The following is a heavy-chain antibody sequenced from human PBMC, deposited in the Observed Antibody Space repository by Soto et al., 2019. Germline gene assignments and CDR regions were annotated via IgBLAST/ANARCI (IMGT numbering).Heavy chain of an antibody. V-gene: IGHV1-2*02. D-gene: IGHD6-13*01. CDR1: GYTFTGYY. CDR2: INPNSGGT. Sequence: QVQLVQSGAEVKKPGASVKVSCKASGYTFTGYYMHWVRQAPGQGLEWMGWINPNSGGTNYAQKFQGRVTMTRDTSISTAYMELSRLRSDDTAVYYCARDRDIAADSDEARGWFDPWGQGTLVTVSS. CDR3: ARDRDIAADSDEARGWFDP. J-gene: IGHJ5*02.